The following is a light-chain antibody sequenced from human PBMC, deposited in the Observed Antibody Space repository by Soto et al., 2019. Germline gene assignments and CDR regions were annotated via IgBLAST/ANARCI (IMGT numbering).Light chain of an antibody. V-gene: IGKV1-5*03. CDR2: KAS. J-gene: IGKJ1*01. Sequence: DIQITQSPSTLSASVGDRVTVTCRASQSISSWLAWYQQKPGKAPKLLIYKASSLESGVPSRFSGSGSGTEFTLTISSLQPDDFATYYCQQYNSYGTLGQGTKVDIK. CDR3: QQYNSYGT. CDR1: QSISSW.